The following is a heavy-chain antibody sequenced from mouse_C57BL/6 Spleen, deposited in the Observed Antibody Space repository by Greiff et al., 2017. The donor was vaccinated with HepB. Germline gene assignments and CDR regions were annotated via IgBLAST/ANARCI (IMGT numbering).Heavy chain of an antibody. CDR1: GYTFTSYW. CDR3: ARAGKLTGLDY. J-gene: IGHJ2*01. CDR2: IDPSDSYT. V-gene: IGHV1-69*01. Sequence: VQLQQPGAELVMPGASVKLSCKASGYTFTSYWMHWVKQRPGQGLEWIGEIDPSDSYTNYNQKFKGKSTLTVDKSSSTAYMQLSSLTSEDSAVYYCARAGKLTGLDYWGQGTTLTVSS. D-gene: IGHD4-1*01.